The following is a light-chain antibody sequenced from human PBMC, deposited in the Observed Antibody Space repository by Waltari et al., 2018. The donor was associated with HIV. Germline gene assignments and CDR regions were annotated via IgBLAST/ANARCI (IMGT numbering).Light chain of an antibody. J-gene: IGKJ2*01. V-gene: IGKV4-1*01. CDR1: QSVLYSSNNKNY. CDR3: QQYYSTPYT. Sequence: DIVMTQSPDSLPVSLGERATINCKSSQSVLYSSNNKNYLAWYQQKPGQPPKLLIYWASTRESGVPDRFSGSGSGTDFTLTISSLQAEDVAVYYCQQYYSTPYTFGQGTKLEIK. CDR2: WAS.